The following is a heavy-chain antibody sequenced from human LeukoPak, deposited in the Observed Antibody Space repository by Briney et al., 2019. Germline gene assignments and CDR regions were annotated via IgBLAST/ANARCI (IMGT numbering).Heavy chain of an antibody. V-gene: IGHV1-2*02. CDR2: IDRNSGGT. D-gene: IGHD6-19*01. Sequence: GASVKVSWKAAEYTFSTYNIQWVRQAPGQGLEWMGWIDRNSGGTDVAQKFQGRVTMTSDTSITTAYMELSRLTSDDTAVYYCAFSSNGWYGFDYWGQGTLVTVSS. CDR1: EYTFSTYN. J-gene: IGHJ4*02. CDR3: AFSSNGWYGFDY.